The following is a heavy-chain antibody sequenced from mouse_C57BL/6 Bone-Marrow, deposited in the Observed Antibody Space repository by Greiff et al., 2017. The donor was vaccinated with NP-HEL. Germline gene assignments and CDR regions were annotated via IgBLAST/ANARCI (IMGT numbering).Heavy chain of an antibody. V-gene: IGHV1-81*01. Sequence: QVQLQQSGAELARPGASVKLSCKASGYTFTSYGISWVKQRTGQGLEWIGEIYPRSGNTYYNEKFKGKATLTADKSSSTAYMELRSLTSEDSAVYFCARSILLRYLYAMDYWGQGTSVTVSS. J-gene: IGHJ4*01. CDR3: ARSILLRYLYAMDY. CDR2: IYPRSGNT. CDR1: GYTFTSYG. D-gene: IGHD1-1*01.